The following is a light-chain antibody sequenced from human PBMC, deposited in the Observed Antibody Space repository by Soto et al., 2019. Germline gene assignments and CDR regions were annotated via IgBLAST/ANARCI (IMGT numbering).Light chain of an antibody. CDR1: QNINNY. V-gene: IGKV1-33*01. Sequence: DLQMTQSPSSLSASVGDRATITCQASQNINNYLNWYQQKPGRAPKLLIYDASNLEAGVPSRFRGSGSGTDFTLTISSLQPEDGATYYCQQSDVSPRTFGQGTKVDI. CDR2: DAS. J-gene: IGKJ1*01. CDR3: QQSDVSPRT.